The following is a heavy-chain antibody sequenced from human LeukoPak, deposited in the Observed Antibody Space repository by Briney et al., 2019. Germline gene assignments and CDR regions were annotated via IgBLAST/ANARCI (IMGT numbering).Heavy chain of an antibody. CDR2: IYYSGST. J-gene: IGHJ5*02. V-gene: IGHV4-39*01. CDR3: ARHGYYDSSRSMTP. CDR1: GGSLSSSSYY. Sequence: SETLSLTCTVSGGSLSSSSYYWGWIRQPPGKGLEWIGSIYYSGSTYYNPSLKSRVTISVDTSKNQFSLKLSSVTAADTAVYYCARHGYYDSSRSMTPWGQGTLVTVSS. D-gene: IGHD3-22*01.